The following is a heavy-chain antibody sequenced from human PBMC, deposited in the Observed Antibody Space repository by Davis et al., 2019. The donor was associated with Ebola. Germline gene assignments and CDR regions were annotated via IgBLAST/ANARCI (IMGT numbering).Heavy chain of an antibody. D-gene: IGHD3-3*02. CDR2: ITHSGST. Sequence: GSLRLSCAASGFTFSSYDMNWVRQAPGKGLDWIGEITHSGSTDYTPSLLGRVSISVHTSKNAFSLKMTSVTAADTAMYYCAKGPFVAFDWGQGTLVTVSS. CDR3: AKGPFVAFD. V-gene: IGHV4-34*01. CDR1: GFTFSSYD. J-gene: IGHJ4*02.